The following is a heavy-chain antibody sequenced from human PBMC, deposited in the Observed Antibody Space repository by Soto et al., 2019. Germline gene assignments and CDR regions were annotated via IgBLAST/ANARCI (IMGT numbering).Heavy chain of an antibody. CDR1: GGSISSSSYY. V-gene: IGHV4-39*01. D-gene: IGHD6-13*01. Sequence: PSETLSLTCTVSGGSISSSSYYWGWIRQPPGKGLEWIGSIYYSGSTYYNPSLKSRVTISVDTSKNQFSPKLSSVTAADTAVYYCARQSPIAAALTYWGQGTLVTVSS. CDR2: IYYSGST. CDR3: ARQSPIAAALTY. J-gene: IGHJ4*02.